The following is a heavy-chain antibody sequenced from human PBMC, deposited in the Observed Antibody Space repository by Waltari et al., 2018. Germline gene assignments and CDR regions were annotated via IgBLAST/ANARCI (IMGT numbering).Heavy chain of an antibody. J-gene: IGHJ3*02. Sequence: QVQLQESGPGLVKPSQTLSLTCTVSGGSISSGGYYWSWIRQHPGKGLEWIGYIYYSGSTYYNLSLKSRVTISVDTSKNQFSLKLSSVTAADTAVYYCARDHGCSGGSCYWAFDIWGQGTMVTVSS. CDR2: IYYSGST. V-gene: IGHV4-31*03. D-gene: IGHD2-15*01. CDR1: GGSISSGGYY. CDR3: ARDHGCSGGSCYWAFDI.